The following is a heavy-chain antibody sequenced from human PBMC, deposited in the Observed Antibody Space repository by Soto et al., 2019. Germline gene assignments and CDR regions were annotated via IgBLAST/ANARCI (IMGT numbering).Heavy chain of an antibody. D-gene: IGHD6-19*01. Sequence: GGSLRLSCEASGFPFSNYGMHWVRQAPGKGLEWVAVVSHDGRNTHYADSVRGRFTISRDSSKNTVSLEMTSLRAEDTAVYYCAKGGRQWLVTSDFNYWGQGALVTVSS. CDR1: GFPFSNYG. CDR2: VSHDGRNT. J-gene: IGHJ4*02. V-gene: IGHV3-30*18. CDR3: AKGGRQWLVTSDFNY.